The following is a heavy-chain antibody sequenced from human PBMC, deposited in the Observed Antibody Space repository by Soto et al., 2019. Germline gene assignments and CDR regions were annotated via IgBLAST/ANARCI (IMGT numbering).Heavy chain of an antibody. V-gene: IGHV3-23*01. CDR3: AKGEYADIVVVPGGTYFAF. CDR2: ISGSGGST. D-gene: IGHD2-2*01. CDR1: GFTFSTYG. J-gene: IGHJ4*02. Sequence: GGSLRLSCAASGFTFSTYGMSWVRQAPGKGLEWVSAISGSGGSTYYADSVKGRFTISRDNSKNTLYLQMNSLRADDTAVYYCAKGEYADIVVVPGGTYFAFWGQGTLVTVSS.